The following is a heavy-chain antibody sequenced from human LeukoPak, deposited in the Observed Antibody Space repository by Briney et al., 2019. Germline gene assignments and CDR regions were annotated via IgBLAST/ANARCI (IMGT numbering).Heavy chain of an antibody. V-gene: IGHV4-34*01. CDR3: ARDYSEGDYYYNYYMDV. J-gene: IGHJ6*03. D-gene: IGHD3-10*01. CDR2: INHSGST. Sequence: SETLSLTCAVYGGSFSGYYWSWIRQPPGKGLEWIGEINHSGSTNYNPSLKSRVTISVDTSKNQFSLKLSSVTAADTAVYYCARDYSEGDYYYNYYMDVWGKGTTVTISS. CDR1: GGSFSGYY.